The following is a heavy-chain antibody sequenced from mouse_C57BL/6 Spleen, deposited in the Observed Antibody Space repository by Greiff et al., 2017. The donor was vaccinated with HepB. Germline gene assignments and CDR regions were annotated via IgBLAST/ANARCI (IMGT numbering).Heavy chain of an antibody. CDR2: IRSKSSNYAT. J-gene: IGHJ2*01. Sequence: EVQGVESGGGLVQPKGSLKLSCAASGFTFNTYAMHWVRQAPGKGLEWVARIRSKSSNYATYYADSVKDRFTISRDDSQSMLYLQMNNLKTEDTAMYYCVREVYYGSSSLFDYWGQGTTLTVSS. V-gene: IGHV10-3*01. D-gene: IGHD1-1*01. CDR3: VREVYYGSSSLFDY. CDR1: GFTFNTYA.